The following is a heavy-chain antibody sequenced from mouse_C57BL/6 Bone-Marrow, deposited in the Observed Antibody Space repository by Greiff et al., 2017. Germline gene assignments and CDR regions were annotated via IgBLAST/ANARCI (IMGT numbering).Heavy chain of an antibody. D-gene: IGHD1-1*01. CDR3: ARRRYGSSFPFAY. Sequence: EVQLQQSGPELVKPGASVKISCKASGYSFTGYYMNWVKQSPEKSLEWIGEINPSTGGTTYNQKFKAKATLTVDKSSSTAYMQLKSLTSEDSAVYYCARRRYGSSFPFAYWGQGTLVTVSA. CDR1: GYSFTGYY. J-gene: IGHJ3*01. V-gene: IGHV1-42*01. CDR2: INPSTGGT.